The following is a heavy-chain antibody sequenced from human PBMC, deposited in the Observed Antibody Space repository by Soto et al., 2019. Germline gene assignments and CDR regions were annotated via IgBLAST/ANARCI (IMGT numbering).Heavy chain of an antibody. D-gene: IGHD3-22*01. CDR1: GYSFANYW. CDR2: IYPSDSDT. Sequence: PGESLKISCSGSGYSFANYWIGWVRQMPGKGLEWMGIIYPSDSDTRYSPSFQGQVTISADKSISTAFLQWSSLKASDTAMYFCARGHTSDYSTATPADYWGQGTLVTVYS. V-gene: IGHV5-51*01. CDR3: ARGHTSDYSTATPADY. J-gene: IGHJ4*02.